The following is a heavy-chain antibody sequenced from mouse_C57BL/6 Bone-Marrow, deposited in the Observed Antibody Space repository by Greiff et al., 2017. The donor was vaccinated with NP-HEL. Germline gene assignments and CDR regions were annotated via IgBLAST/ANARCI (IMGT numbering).Heavy chain of an antibody. CDR2: IDPNSGGT. CDR1: GYTFTSYW. Sequence: VQLQQPGAELVKPGASVKLSCKASGYTFTSYWMHWVKQRPGRGLEGIGRIDPNSGGTKYNEKFKSKATLTVDKPSSTAYMQLSSLTSEDAAVYYCAREGGIYYGYDGFAYWGQGTLVTVSA. J-gene: IGHJ3*01. V-gene: IGHV1-72*01. D-gene: IGHD2-2*01. CDR3: AREGGIYYGYDGFAY.